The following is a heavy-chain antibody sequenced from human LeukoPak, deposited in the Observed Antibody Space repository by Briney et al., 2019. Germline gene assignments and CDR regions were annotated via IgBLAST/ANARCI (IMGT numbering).Heavy chain of an antibody. CDR1: GFTVSSNY. CDR2: IYSGGST. V-gene: IGHV3-66*01. Sequence: GSLRLSCAASGFTVSSNYMSWVRQAPGKGLEWVPVIYSGGSTYYADSVKGRFTISRDNSKNTLYLQMNSLRAEDTAVYYCASGAYYYDSSGYSGAFDIWGQGTMVTVSS. J-gene: IGHJ3*02. D-gene: IGHD3-22*01. CDR3: ASGAYYYDSSGYSGAFDI.